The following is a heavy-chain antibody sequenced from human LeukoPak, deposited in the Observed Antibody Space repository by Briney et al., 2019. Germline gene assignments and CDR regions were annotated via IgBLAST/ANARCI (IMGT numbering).Heavy chain of an antibody. V-gene: IGHV1-69*01. CDR2: IIPIFGTA. CDR1: GGTFSSYA. D-gene: IGHD3-22*01. Sequence: GASVKVSCKASGGTFSSYAISWVRQAPGQGLEWMGGIIPIFGTANYAQKFQGRVTITADESTSTAYMELSSLRSEDTAVYYCARVDPHYGYDRGAFDYWGQGTLVTVSS. J-gene: IGHJ4*02. CDR3: ARVDPHYGYDRGAFDY.